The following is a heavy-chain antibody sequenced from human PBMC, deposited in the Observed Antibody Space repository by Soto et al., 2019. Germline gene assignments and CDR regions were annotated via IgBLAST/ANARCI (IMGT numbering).Heavy chain of an antibody. Sequence: QVQLVQSGAEVKKPGASVKVSCKVSGYTLTELSMHWVRQAPGKGLEWMGGFDPEDGETIYAQKFQGRVTMTEDTTTDTAYVEPSSRGSEATAVTYCATDKEREDYYCSGGYWCDPWGQGTLVTVSS. CDR3: ATDKEREDYYCSGGYWCDP. V-gene: IGHV1-24*01. D-gene: IGHD3-10*01. J-gene: IGHJ5*02. CDR1: GYTLTELS. CDR2: FDPEDGET.